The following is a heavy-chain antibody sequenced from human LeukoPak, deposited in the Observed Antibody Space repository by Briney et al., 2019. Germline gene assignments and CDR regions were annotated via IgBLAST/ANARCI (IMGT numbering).Heavy chain of an antibody. V-gene: IGHV3-74*01. CDR1: GFTFSSNW. CDR3: SRGLTSSWSGFDY. D-gene: IGHD6-13*01. J-gene: IGHJ4*02. CDR2: INSDGSST. Sequence: PGGSLRLSCTAPGFTFSSNWMHWVRQAPGKGLVWVSRINSDGSSTNYADSVKGRFTISRDNAKSTLYLQMNSLRAEDAAVYYCSRGLTSSWSGFDYWGQGTLVTVSS.